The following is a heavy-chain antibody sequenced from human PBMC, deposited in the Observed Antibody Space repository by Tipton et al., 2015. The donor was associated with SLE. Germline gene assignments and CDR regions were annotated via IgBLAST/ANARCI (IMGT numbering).Heavy chain of an antibody. V-gene: IGHV4-61*02. D-gene: IGHD6-13*01. CDR2: IYNSGNT. Sequence: TLSLTCTVSGASVSSDSYYWSWIRQPAGKGLEWIGRIYNSGNTIYNPSLKSRVTISVDTSKNQFSLTLSSVTAADTAVYYCARDGFRGSSSSYAFDIWGQGTMVTVSS. J-gene: IGHJ3*02. CDR1: GASVSSDSYY. CDR3: ARDGFRGSSSSYAFDI.